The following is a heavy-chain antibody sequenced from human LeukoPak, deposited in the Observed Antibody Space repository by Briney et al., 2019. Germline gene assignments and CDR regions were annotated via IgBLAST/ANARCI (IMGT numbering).Heavy chain of an antibody. V-gene: IGHV1-8*01. CDR3: ARGFSTGFFYYAMDV. CDR2: MSPNSGNT. D-gene: IGHD3-9*01. CDR1: GYTFTSHD. J-gene: IGHJ6*04. Sequence: ASVKVSCKTSGYTFTSHDFNWVRQATGQGLEWMGWMSPNSGNTGYAQKFQGRVTMTRNTSISTAYLELSSLTSEDTAVYYCARGFSTGFFYYAMDVWGKGTTVTVSS.